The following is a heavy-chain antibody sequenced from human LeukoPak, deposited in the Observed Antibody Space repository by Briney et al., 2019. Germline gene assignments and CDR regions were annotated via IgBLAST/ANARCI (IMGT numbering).Heavy chain of an antibody. CDR3: ARVFRGDFWSGYSVYFDY. V-gene: IGHV1-18*01. CDR2: ISAYNGNT. J-gene: IGHJ4*01. Sequence: ASVKVSCKASGYTFTSYGISWVRQAPGQGLEWMGWISAYNGNTNYAQKLQGRVTMTTDTSTSTAYMELRSLRSDDTAVYYCARVFRGDFWSGYSVYFDYWGQGTLVTVSS. CDR1: GYTFTSYG. D-gene: IGHD3-3*01.